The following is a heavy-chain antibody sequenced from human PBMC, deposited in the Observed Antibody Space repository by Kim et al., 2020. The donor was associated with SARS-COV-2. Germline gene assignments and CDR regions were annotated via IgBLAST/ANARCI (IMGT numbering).Heavy chain of an antibody. V-gene: IGHV7-4-1*02. Sequence: AYVEGFTGRFVFSLDTSVSTAYLEISSLKTEDTAIYYCARHSSSSDLDYWGQGTLVTVSS. CDR3: ARHSSSSDLDY. D-gene: IGHD6-6*01. J-gene: IGHJ4*02.